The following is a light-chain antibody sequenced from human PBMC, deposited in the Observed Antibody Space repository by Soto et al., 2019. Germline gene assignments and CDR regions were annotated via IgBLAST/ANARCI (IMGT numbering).Light chain of an antibody. CDR3: QQYGSFPLT. Sequence: EIVLTQSPGTLFLSPGERATLSCRASQSVSSSYLAWYQQKPGQAPRLLIYGASSRATGIPDRFSGSGSGTDFTLTISRLEPEDFAVYYCQQYGSFPLTFGQGTKVDIK. CDR2: GAS. V-gene: IGKV3-20*01. CDR1: QSVSSSY. J-gene: IGKJ1*01.